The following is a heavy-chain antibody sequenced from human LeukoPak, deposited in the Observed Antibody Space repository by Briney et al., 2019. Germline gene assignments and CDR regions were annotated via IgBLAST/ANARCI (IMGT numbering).Heavy chain of an antibody. Sequence: SETLSLTCTVSGGSISSYYWSWIRQPPGKGLEWIGYIYYSGSTNYNPSLKSRVTISVDTSKNQFSLKLSSVTAADTAVYYCASNDYGGNSFDWGQGTLVTVSS. D-gene: IGHD4-23*01. CDR2: IYYSGST. CDR1: GGSISSYY. V-gene: IGHV4-59*01. J-gene: IGHJ4*02. CDR3: ASNDYGGNSFD.